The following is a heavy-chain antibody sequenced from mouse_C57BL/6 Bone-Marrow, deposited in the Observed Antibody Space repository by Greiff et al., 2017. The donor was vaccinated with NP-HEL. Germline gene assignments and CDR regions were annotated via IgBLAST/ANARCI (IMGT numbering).Heavy chain of an antibody. CDR3: ARWFAY. V-gene: IGHV1-55*01. Sequence: QVQLKQSGAELVKPGASVKMSCKASGYTFTSYWITWVKQRPGQGLQWIGDIYPGSGSTNYNEKFKSKATLTVDTSSSTAYMQLSSLTSEDSAVYYCARWFAYWGQGTLVTVSA. CDR1: GYTFTSYW. CDR2: IYPGSGST. J-gene: IGHJ3*01.